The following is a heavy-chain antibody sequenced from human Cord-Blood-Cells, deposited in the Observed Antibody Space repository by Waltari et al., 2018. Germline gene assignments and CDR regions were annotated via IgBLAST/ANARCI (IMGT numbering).Heavy chain of an antibody. CDR1: GYTFTGSY. J-gene: IGHJ4*02. D-gene: IGHD2-2*01. V-gene: IGHV1-2*02. Sequence: QVQLVQSGAEVKKPGASVKVSCKASGYTFTGSYMHWVRQAPGQGLEWMGWINPNSGGTNYAQKFQGRVTMTRDTSISTAYMELSRLRSDDTAVYYCARELTGIVVVPAATLGDWGQGTLVTVSS. CDR2: INPNSGGT. CDR3: ARELTGIVVVPAATLGD.